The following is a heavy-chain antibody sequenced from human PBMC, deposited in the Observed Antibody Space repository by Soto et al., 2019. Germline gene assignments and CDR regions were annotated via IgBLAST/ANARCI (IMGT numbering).Heavy chain of an antibody. J-gene: IGHJ5*02. CDR1: GGSISSGDYY. D-gene: IGHD1-26*01. CDR3: ARVWDDNWFDP. Sequence: SETLSLTCTVSGGSISSGDYYWSWIRQPPGKGLEWIGYIYYSGSTYYNPSLKSRVTISVDTSKNQFSLKLSSVTAADTAVYYCARVWDDNWFDPWGQGTLVTVS. V-gene: IGHV4-30-4*01. CDR2: IYYSGST.